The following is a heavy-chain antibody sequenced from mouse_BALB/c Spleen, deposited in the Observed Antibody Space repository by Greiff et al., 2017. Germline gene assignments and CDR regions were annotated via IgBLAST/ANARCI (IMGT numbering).Heavy chain of an antibody. CDR1: GFTFSDYG. CDR3: ARRHGNFYFDY. V-gene: IGHV5-15*02. Sequence: EVKLVESGGGLVQPGGSRKLSCAASGFTFSDYGMAWVRQAPGKGPEWVAFISNLAYSTYYADTVTGRFTISRENAKNTLYLEMSSLRSEDTAMYYCARRHGNFYFDYWGQGTTLTVSS. CDR2: ISNLAYST. J-gene: IGHJ2*01. D-gene: IGHD2-1*01.